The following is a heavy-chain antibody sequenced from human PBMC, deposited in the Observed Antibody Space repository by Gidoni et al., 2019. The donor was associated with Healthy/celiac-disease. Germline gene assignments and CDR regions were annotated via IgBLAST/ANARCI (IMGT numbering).Heavy chain of an antibody. Sequence: QLQLQESGPGLVKPSETLSLTCTVPGGSISISSYYWGWSRQPPGKGLGWIGSIYYSGSTYYNPSLKSRVTISVDTSKNQFSLKLSSVTAADTAVYYCARPSFGSGPQMIWFDPWGQGTLVTVSS. CDR2: IYYSGST. CDR1: GGSISISSYY. J-gene: IGHJ5*02. D-gene: IGHD3-3*01. CDR3: ARPSFGSGPQMIWFDP. V-gene: IGHV4-39*01.